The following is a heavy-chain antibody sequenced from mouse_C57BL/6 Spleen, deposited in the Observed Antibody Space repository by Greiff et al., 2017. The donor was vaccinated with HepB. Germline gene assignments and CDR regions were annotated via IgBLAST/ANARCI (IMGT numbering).Heavy chain of an antibody. D-gene: IGHD1-1*01. J-gene: IGHJ2*01. V-gene: IGHV5-16*01. Sequence: EVQLVESEGGLVQPGSSMKLSCTASGFTFSDYYMAWVRQVPEKGLEWVANINYDGSSTYYLDSLKSRFIISRDNAKNILYLQMSSLKSEDTATYYCARVDYGSSYGYWGQGTTLTVSS. CDR1: GFTFSDYY. CDR2: INYDGSST. CDR3: ARVDYGSSYGY.